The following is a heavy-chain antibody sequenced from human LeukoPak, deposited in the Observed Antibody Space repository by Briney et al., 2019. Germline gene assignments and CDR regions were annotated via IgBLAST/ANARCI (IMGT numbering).Heavy chain of an antibody. D-gene: IGHD3-22*01. CDR1: GGSFSGYY. Sequence: SETLSLTCAVYGGSFSGYYWSWIRQPPGKGLEWIGEINHSGSTNYNPYLKSRVTRSVDTSKNQFSLKLSSVTAADTAVYYCARKRAPYDSSGYYYRQGFDIWGQGTMVTVSS. CDR2: INHSGST. J-gene: IGHJ3*02. CDR3: ARKRAPYDSSGYYYRQGFDI. V-gene: IGHV4-34*01.